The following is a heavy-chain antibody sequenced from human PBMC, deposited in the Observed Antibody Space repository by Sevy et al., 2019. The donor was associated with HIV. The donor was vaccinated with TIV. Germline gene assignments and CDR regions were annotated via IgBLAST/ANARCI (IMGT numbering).Heavy chain of an antibody. D-gene: IGHD2-15*01. Sequence: ASVKVSCKVSGYTLTKLSIHWVRQAPGKGFEWMGDFDPQDGETIYAERFQGRLTMTVDTSTDTAYMELSSLTSEDTAVYYCATVGLRYYSGASSYQGDWFDPWGQGTLVTVSS. CDR1: GYTLTKLS. CDR3: ATVGLRYYSGASSYQGDWFDP. CDR2: FDPQDGET. V-gene: IGHV1-24*01. J-gene: IGHJ5*02.